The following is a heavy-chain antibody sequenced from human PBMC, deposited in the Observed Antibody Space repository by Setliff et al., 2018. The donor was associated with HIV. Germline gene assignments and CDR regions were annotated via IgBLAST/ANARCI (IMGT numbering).Heavy chain of an antibody. CDR3: ARFYDYYGHRLDY. D-gene: IGHD3-16*01. V-gene: IGHV4-39*01. CDR1: GGSINSGSYY. CDR2: MFYSGST. Sequence: KTSETLSLTCTVSGGSINSGSYYWGWIRQPPEKGLEWIGTMFYSGSTYYNPSLKSRVTIFIDTSKNQFSLRLSSVTAADTAVYYCARFYDYYGHRLDYWGQGTQVTVS. J-gene: IGHJ4*02.